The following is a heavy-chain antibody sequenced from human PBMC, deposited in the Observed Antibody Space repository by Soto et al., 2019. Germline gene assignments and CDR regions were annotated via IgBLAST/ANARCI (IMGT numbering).Heavy chain of an antibody. Sequence: QVQLQESGPGLVKPSQTLSLTCTVSGGSTSSGDYYWSWIRQPPGKGLEWIGYIYYSGSTYYNPSLKSRVTISVDTSKNQFSLKLSSVTAADTAVYYCARFRTMITERHGMDVWGQGTTVTVSS. CDR3: ARFRTMITERHGMDV. CDR1: GGSTSSGDYY. CDR2: IYYSGST. V-gene: IGHV4-30-4*01. J-gene: IGHJ6*02. D-gene: IGHD3-16*01.